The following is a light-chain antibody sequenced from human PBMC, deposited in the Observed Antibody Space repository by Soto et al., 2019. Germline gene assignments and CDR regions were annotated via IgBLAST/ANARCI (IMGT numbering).Light chain of an antibody. Sequence: EIVLTQSPATLSLSPGERATLSCRASQNVRNYLAWYQHKPGQAPRLLIYEASNRATGIPARFSGSGSGTDFTFTISSLQPEDIATYYCQQYSHLITFGQGTRLEIK. CDR2: EAS. V-gene: IGKV3-11*01. J-gene: IGKJ5*01. CDR1: QNVRNY. CDR3: QQYSHLIT.